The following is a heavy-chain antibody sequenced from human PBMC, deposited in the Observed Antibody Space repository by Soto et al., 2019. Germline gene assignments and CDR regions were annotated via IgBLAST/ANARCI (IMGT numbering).Heavy chain of an antibody. CDR3: ARESAGKTLYGMDV. D-gene: IGHD1-1*01. CDR1: AYTFPVSY. V-gene: IGHV1-2*02. J-gene: IGHJ6*02. Sequence: QVQLVQSGAEVKKPGASVKVSCETSAYTFPVSYTHWLRQAPGQGLEWMGWINPNSGDTNYAHKFEGRVTMTRDSSAGTAYMELSGLRSDDTAVYFCARESAGKTLYGMDVWGQGTTVTVSS. CDR2: INPNSGDT.